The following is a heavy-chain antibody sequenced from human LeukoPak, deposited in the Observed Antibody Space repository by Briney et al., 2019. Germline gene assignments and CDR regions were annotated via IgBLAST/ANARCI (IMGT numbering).Heavy chain of an antibody. CDR1: GGSISAYY. D-gene: IGHD6-6*01. CDR3: ARFGTSSSRFFDQ. V-gene: IGHV4-59*01. CDR2: IHYSGTT. J-gene: IGHJ4*02. Sequence: PSETLSFTCTVSGGSISAYYWSWIRQPPGKGLGWIGYIHYSGTTNYYPSLKSRVTIALDTSKNQFPLKLNSVTAADTAVYYCARFGTSSSRFFDQWGQGTLVTVSS.